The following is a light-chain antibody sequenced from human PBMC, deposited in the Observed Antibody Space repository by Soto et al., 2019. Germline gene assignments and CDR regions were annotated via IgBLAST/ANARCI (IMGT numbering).Light chain of an antibody. J-gene: IGLJ2*01. CDR1: GGDVGSYNL. CDR2: EGN. Sequence: QSALTQPASVSGSPGQSITISCTGTGGDVGSYNLVTWYQQHPGQAPKLMIYEGNKRPSGVSNRFSGSKSGNTASLTISGLQAEDEADYYCCSYAGSTTYVIFGGGTKLTVL. V-gene: IGLV2-23*01. CDR3: CSYAGSTTYVI.